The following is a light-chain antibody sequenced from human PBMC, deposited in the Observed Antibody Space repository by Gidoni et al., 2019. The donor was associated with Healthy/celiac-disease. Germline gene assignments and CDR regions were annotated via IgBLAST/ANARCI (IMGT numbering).Light chain of an antibody. CDR1: SSDVGGYNY. V-gene: IGLV2-11*01. Sequence: QSALTQPRSVSGSPGQSVTISCTGTSSDVGGYNYVAWYQQHPGKAPNLMLYDVSKRPSGVPDRFSGSKSGNTASLTISGLQAEDEADYYCCSYAGSYSYVVGTGTKVTVL. CDR3: CSYAGSYSYV. CDR2: DVS. J-gene: IGLJ1*01.